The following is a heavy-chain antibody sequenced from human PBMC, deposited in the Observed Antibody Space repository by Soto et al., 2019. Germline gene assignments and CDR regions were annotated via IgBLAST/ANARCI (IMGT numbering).Heavy chain of an antibody. CDR2: IKHDGSEK. CDR3: ARGWNRLVNHDY. V-gene: IGHV3-7*01. Sequence: GGSLRLSCAASGFTFSDYYMSWIRQAPGQGLEWVANIKHDGSEKYYVDSVMGRFTISRDNAKNSLYLQMNSLRVEDTAVYYCARGWNRLVNHDYWGQGTPVTVSS. CDR1: GFTFSDYY. J-gene: IGHJ4*02. D-gene: IGHD1-1*01.